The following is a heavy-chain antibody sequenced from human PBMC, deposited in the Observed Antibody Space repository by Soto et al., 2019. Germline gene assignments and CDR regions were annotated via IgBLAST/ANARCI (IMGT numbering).Heavy chain of an antibody. J-gene: IGHJ3*02. V-gene: IGHV3-23*01. CDR3: AKDPGVTIFGGVIIPAFDI. CDR1: GFTFSSYA. Sequence: GGSLRLSCAASGFTFSSYAMSWVRQAPGKGLEWVSAISGSGGSTYYADSVKGRFTISRDNSKNTLYLQMNSLRAEDTAVYYCAKDPGVTIFGGVIIPAFDIGGKGKRVTVPS. CDR2: ISGSGGST. D-gene: IGHD3-3*01.